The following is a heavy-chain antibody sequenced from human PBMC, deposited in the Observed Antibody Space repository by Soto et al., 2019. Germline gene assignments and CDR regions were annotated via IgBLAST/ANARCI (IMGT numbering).Heavy chain of an antibody. CDR1: GFTFDDYA. V-gene: IGHV3-9*01. CDR3: AREGSGGYVDY. CDR2: ISWNSGSS. Sequence: PGGSLRLSCAASGFTFDDYAMHWVRQAPGKGLEWVSGISWNSGSSDYADSVKGRFTISRDNAKNSLYLQMNSLRAEDTAVYYCAREGSGGYVDYWGQGTLVPVSS. D-gene: IGHD6-19*01. J-gene: IGHJ4*02.